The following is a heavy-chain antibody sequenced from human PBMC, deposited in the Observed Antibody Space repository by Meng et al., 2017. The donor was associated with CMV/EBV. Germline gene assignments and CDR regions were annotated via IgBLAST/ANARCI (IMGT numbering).Heavy chain of an antibody. CDR1: GFTFSSYS. CDR2: ISSSSYI. V-gene: IGHV3-21*01. CDR3: ARDRGYYGSGSYGDY. J-gene: IGHJ4*02. D-gene: IGHD3-10*01. Sequence: GESLKISCAASGFTFSSYSMNWVRQAPGKGLEWVSSISSSSYIYYADSVKGRFTISRDNAKNSLYLQMNSLRAEDTAVYYCARDRGYYGSGSYGDYWGQGTLVTVSS.